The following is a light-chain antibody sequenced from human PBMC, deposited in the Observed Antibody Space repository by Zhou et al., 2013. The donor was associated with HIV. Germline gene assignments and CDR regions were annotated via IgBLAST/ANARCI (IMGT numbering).Light chain of an antibody. CDR1: QSISSW. Sequence: DIQMTQSPSTLSASIGDRVTITCRASQSISSWLAWYQQKPGKAPKLLIYKASTLESGVPSRFSGSGSGTDFTLTISGLQPDDFATYYCQQYNSYSRTFGHGTKVEIK. J-gene: IGKJ1*01. V-gene: IGKV1-5*03. CDR3: QQYNSYSRT. CDR2: KAS.